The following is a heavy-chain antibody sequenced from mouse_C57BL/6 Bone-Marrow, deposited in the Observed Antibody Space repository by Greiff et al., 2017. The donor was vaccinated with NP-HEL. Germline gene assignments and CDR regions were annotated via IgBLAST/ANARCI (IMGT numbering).Heavy chain of an antibody. CDR1: GYTFTDYY. Sequence: VQLQQSGPELVKPGASVKISCKASGYTFTDYYMNWVKQSHGKSLEWIGDINPNNGGTSYNQKFKGKATLTVDKSSSTAYMELRSLTSEDSAVYYCARLMDSNYGYYAMDYWGQGTSVTVSS. CDR3: ARLMDSNYGYYAMDY. V-gene: IGHV1-26*01. D-gene: IGHD2-5*01. CDR2: INPNNGGT. J-gene: IGHJ4*01.